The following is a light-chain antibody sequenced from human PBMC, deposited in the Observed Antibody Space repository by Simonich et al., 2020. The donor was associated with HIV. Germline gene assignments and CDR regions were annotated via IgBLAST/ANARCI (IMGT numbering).Light chain of an antibody. Sequence: QSALTQPASVSGSPGQSITISCTGTSSAIGGYNYVSRYQQYPGKAPKLMIYDVSKRPPGVPDRFSGSKSGNTASLTISGLQAEDEADYSCCSYAGSSTFVVFGGGTKLTVL. CDR3: CSYAGSSTFVV. CDR1: SSAIGGYNY. V-gene: IGLV2-23*02. J-gene: IGLJ2*01. CDR2: DVS.